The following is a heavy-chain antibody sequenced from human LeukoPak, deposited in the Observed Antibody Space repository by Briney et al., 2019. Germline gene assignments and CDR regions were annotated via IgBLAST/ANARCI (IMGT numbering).Heavy chain of an antibody. CDR2: FDPEDGET. V-gene: IGHV1-24*01. CDR3: ATKALYYYGSGSYSLSFDY. Sequence: ASVKVSCKVSGYTLTELSMHWVRQAPGKGLEWMGGFDPEDGETIYAQKFQGRVTMTEDTSTDTAYMELSSLRSEDTAVYYCATKALYYYGSGSYSLSFDYWGQGTLVTVSS. D-gene: IGHD3-10*01. CDR1: GYTLTELS. J-gene: IGHJ4*02.